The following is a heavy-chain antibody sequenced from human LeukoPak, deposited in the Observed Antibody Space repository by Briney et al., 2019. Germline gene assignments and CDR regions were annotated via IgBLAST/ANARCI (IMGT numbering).Heavy chain of an antibody. CDR2: IYPGDSDT. Sequence: GASLKISCKGSGVPFTNYWIGWVRQLPGKGLEWMGIIYPGDSDTRYSPSFQGQVTISADKSISTAYLQWSSLKASDTAMYYCARHLGRYCSSTSCYPWFDPWGQGTLVTVSS. V-gene: IGHV5-51*01. D-gene: IGHD2-2*01. CDR3: ARHLGRYCSSTSCYPWFDP. J-gene: IGHJ5*02. CDR1: GVPFTNYW.